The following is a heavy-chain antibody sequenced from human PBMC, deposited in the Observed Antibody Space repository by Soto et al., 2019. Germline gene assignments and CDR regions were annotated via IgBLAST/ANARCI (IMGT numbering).Heavy chain of an antibody. J-gene: IGHJ6*02. D-gene: IGHD4-4*01. CDR1: GGSISSYY. Sequence: PSETLSLTCTVSGGSISSYYWSWIRQPAGKGLEWIGRFYTSGSTHYNPSLKSRVTISVDTSKNQFSLKLSSVTAADTAVYYCARQWGQLARKVTYYYYYYGMDVWGQGTTVTVSS. CDR2: FYTSGST. CDR3: ARQWGQLARKVTYYYYYYGMDV. V-gene: IGHV4-4*07.